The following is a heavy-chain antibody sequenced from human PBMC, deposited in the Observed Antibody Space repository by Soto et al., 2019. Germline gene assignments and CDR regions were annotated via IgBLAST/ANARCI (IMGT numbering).Heavy chain of an antibody. Sequence: SETLSLTCTVSGGTISSDGYYWSWIRQHPGKGLEWIGYIFHGGNTYYNPSLKSRVTISVDTSKNQFSLNLNSVTAADTAVYYCARVGRVQSLTFDYWGHGTLVTVSS. J-gene: IGHJ4*01. CDR1: GGTISSDGYY. CDR2: IFHGGNT. CDR3: ARVGRVQSLTFDY. V-gene: IGHV4-31*03. D-gene: IGHD1-1*01.